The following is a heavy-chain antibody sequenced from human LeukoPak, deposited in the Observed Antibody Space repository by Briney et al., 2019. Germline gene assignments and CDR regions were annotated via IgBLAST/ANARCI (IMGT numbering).Heavy chain of an antibody. J-gene: IGHJ4*02. CDR2: ISGSGGST. CDR1: GFTLSSYA. V-gene: IGHV3-23*01. Sequence: PGGSLRLSCAASGFTLSSYAMSWVRQAPGKGLEWVSAISGSGGSTYYADSVKGRFTISRDNSKNTLYLQMNSLRAEDTAVYYCANFFVLPLTFDYWGQGTLVTVSS. D-gene: IGHD3-3*01. CDR3: ANFFVLPLTFDY.